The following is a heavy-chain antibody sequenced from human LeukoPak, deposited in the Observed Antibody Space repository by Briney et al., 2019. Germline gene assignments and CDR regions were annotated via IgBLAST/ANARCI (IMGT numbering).Heavy chain of an antibody. Sequence: GGSLRLSCEASGFSMSLYGMSWVRQPPGQGLEWLGNIQPDGSERNYMDSVKGRFTLSRDNAKKSLYLQMNSLRAEDTAVYYCARDWGAYYHFFDSWGQGALVTVSS. J-gene: IGHJ4*02. D-gene: IGHD3-22*01. V-gene: IGHV3-7*01. CDR2: IQPDGSER. CDR1: GFSMSLYG. CDR3: ARDWGAYYHFFDS.